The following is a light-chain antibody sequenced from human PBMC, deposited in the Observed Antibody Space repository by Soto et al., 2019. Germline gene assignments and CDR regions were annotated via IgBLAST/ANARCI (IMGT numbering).Light chain of an antibody. V-gene: IGKV1-12*01. Sequence: DIQMTQSPSSVSAPVRDRVTITCRASQGVGSWLAWYQQKPGKAPKLLIFAASSLQSGVPSRFSGSGSGTDFTLTISSLQPEDVASYYCQQANSFPWTFGQGTEVEIK. CDR3: QQANSFPWT. CDR1: QGVGSW. CDR2: AAS. J-gene: IGKJ1*01.